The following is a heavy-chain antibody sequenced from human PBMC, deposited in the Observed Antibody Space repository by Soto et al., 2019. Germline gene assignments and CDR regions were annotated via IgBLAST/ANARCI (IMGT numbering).Heavy chain of an antibody. D-gene: IGHD3-10*01. J-gene: IGHJ4*02. Sequence: EVQLLDSGGGLVQPGGSLRLSCGGSGCTFNRYAMTWVRQPPGKGQEWVSVIGGSGGTTYSANSGKGRFTISRDQTKDTLYLQMNSLRAADTAIYYCAKDRHYGSGTYSDSYLDYWGQGTLVTVSS. CDR3: AKDRHYGSGTYSDSYLDY. CDR2: IGGSGGTT. CDR1: GCTFNRYA. V-gene: IGHV3-23*01.